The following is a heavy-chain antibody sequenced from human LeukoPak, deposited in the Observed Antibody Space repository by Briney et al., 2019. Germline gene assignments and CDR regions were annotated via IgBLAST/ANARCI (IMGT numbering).Heavy chain of an antibody. Sequence: PGGSLRLSCAASGFTVSSNEMSWVRQAPGKGLEWVSSISGGSTYYADSRKGRFTISRDNSKNTLYLQMNSLRAEDTAVYYCALSSSWYGGFFDYWGQGTLVTVSS. J-gene: IGHJ4*02. D-gene: IGHD6-13*01. CDR2: ISGGST. V-gene: IGHV3-38-3*01. CDR1: GFTVSSNE. CDR3: ALSSSWYGGFFDY.